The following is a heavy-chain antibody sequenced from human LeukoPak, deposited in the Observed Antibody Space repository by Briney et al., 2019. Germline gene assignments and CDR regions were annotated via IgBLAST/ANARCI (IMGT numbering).Heavy chain of an antibody. CDR2: IIPIFGTA. Sequence: SVKVSCKASGGTFSSYAISWVRQAPGQGLEWMGRIIPIFGTANYAQKFQGRVTITTDESTSTAYMELSSLGSEDTAVYYCARGGNYQYDFWSGYTPFDYWGQGTLVTVSS. CDR1: GGTFSSYA. D-gene: IGHD3-3*01. CDR3: ARGGNYQYDFWSGYTPFDY. V-gene: IGHV1-69*05. J-gene: IGHJ4*02.